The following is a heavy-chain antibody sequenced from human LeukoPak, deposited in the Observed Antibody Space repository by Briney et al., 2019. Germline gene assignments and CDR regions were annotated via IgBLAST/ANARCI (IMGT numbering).Heavy chain of an antibody. D-gene: IGHD1-26*01. CDR2: IYFSGST. J-gene: IGHJ4*02. V-gene: IGHV4-39*01. CDR3: ARHPYSGSPFDY. Sequence: PSETLSLTCTVSGGSISSSSYYWGWIRQPPGKWLEWIGSIYFSGSTYYNPSLKSRVTISIDTSKNQFSLKLSSVTAADTAVYYCARHPYSGSPFDYWGQGTLVTVSS. CDR1: GGSISSSSYY.